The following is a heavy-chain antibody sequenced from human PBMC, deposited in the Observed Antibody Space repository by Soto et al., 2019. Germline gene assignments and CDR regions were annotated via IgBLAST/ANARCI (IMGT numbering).Heavy chain of an antibody. D-gene: IGHD6-25*01. CDR1: GFTFSSYW. Sequence: GGSLRLSCAASGFTFSSYWMSWVRQAPGKGLEWAANIKQDGSERYYVDSVRGRFTISRDNAKNSLYLQMNSLRADDTAVYYCARRDATAEYYFDYRGQGTLDIVSS. CDR2: IKQDGSER. CDR3: ARRDATAEYYFDY. J-gene: IGHJ4*02. V-gene: IGHV3-7*03.